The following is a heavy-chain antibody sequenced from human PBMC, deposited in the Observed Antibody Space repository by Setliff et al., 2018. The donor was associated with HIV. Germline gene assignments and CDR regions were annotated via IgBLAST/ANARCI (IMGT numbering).Heavy chain of an antibody. CDR2: IYHVGRA. V-gene: IGHV4-38-2*02. CDR3: ARLLGRTVVVINAGFDY. D-gene: IGHD2-15*01. CDR1: GYPISSGHY. J-gene: IGHJ4*02. Sequence: PSETLSLTCTVSGYPISSGHYWGWIRQSPGKGLEWIGNIYHVGRAFYSPSLESRVSISVDTSKNQFSLRLTSVTAADTAVYYCARLLGRTVVVINAGFDYWGQGTLVTVSS.